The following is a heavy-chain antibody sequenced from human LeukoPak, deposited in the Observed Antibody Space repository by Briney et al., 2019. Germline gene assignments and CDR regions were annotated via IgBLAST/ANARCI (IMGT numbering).Heavy chain of an antibody. J-gene: IGHJ4*02. D-gene: IGHD6-13*01. CDR3: ARDSDVGAAGYYFDS. CDR2: ISNNGRNK. Sequence: GGSLRLSCAASGFTFSSYAMHWVRQAPGRGLEWVAVISNNGRNKYHADSVKARFTISRDHSQNPLYLQMNSLRADDTAVYYCARDSDVGAAGYYFDSWGQGTLVAVPS. V-gene: IGHV3-30*04. CDR1: GFTFSSYA.